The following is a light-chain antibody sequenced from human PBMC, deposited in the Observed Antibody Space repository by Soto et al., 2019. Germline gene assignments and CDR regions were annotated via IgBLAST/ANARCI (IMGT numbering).Light chain of an antibody. CDR3: QSYDSSLSGYV. V-gene: IGLV1-40*03. Sequence: KRVTISCTGSSSNIGAGYDVHWYQQLPGTAPQLLIYANSNRPSGVPGRFSGSKSGASASLAITGLQAEDEADYYCQSYDSSLSGYVFGTGTKVTVL. J-gene: IGLJ1*01. CDR1: SSNIGAGYD. CDR2: ANS.